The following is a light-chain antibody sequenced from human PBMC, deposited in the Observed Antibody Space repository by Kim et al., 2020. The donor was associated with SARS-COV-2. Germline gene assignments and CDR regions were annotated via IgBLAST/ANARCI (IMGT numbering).Light chain of an antibody. CDR2: DAS. CDR3: QQRNSWPLT. Sequence: SVTPGKRATRTGGASQRVSNYLAWYQQKPGQAPRLLIYDASNRATGIPARFSGSGAGTDFTLTISSLEPEDFAVYYCQQRNSWPLTFGGGTKLEI. J-gene: IGKJ4*01. CDR1: QRVSNY. V-gene: IGKV3-11*01.